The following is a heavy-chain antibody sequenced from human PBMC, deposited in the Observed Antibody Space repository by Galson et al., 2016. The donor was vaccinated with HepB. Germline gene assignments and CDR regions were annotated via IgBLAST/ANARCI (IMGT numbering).Heavy chain of an antibody. CDR1: GGTFSSYA. CDR2: IIPILATA. Sequence: SVKVSCKASGGTFSSYAISWVRQAPGQGLEWMGGIIPILATANYAQKYQGRATMTTDTSTSTAYMELRSLRHDDTAVYYCARGPWSRYTSGWYGADYWGQGTLVTVSS. V-gene: IGHV1-69*10. D-gene: IGHD6-19*01. CDR3: ARGPWSRYTSGWYGADY. J-gene: IGHJ4*02.